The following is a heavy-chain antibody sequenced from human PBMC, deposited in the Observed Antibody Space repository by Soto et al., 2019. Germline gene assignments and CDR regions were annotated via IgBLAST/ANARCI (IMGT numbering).Heavy chain of an antibody. CDR1: GFTFSSYA. J-gene: IGHJ3*02. CDR3: AKDNGVYFDWLLKGDAFDI. D-gene: IGHD3-9*01. CDR2: ISGSGGST. V-gene: IGHV3-23*01. Sequence: GESLKISCAASGFTFSSYAMSWVRQAPGKGLEWVSAISGSGGSTYYADSVKGRFTIYRDNSKNTLYLQMNSLRAEDTAVYYCAKDNGVYFDWLLKGDAFDIWGQGTMVTVSS.